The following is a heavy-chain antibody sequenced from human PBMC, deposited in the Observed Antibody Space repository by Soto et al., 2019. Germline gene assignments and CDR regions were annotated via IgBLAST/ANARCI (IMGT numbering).Heavy chain of an antibody. CDR2: FDPEDGET. D-gene: IGHD6-13*01. CDR1: GYTLTELS. Sequence: ASVKVSCKVSGYTLTELSMHWVRQAPGKGLEWMGGFDPEDGETIYAQKFQGRVTMAEDTSTDTAYMELSSLRSEDTAVYYCATGPSLAAAGTDFDYWGKGTMVTVSS. CDR3: ATGPSLAAAGTDFDY. V-gene: IGHV1-24*01. J-gene: IGHJ4*02.